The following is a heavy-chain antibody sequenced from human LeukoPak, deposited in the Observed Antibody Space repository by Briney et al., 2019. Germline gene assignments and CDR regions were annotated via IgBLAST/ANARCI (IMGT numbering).Heavy chain of an antibody. Sequence: LSGRSLRLSCAASGFPFSSYGMHWVRQTPGKGLEWVAVVSYDGSNKFYADSVRGRFTISRDNSKNTLYLQMNSLRVEDTAVYYCARAWGDWFDPWGQGTLVTVSS. CDR3: ARAWGDWFDP. D-gene: IGHD3-16*01. J-gene: IGHJ5*02. CDR2: VSYDGSNK. CDR1: GFPFSSYG. V-gene: IGHV3-30*03.